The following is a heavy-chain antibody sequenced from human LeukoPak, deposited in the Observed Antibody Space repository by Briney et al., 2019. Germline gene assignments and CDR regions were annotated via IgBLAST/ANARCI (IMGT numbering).Heavy chain of an antibody. J-gene: IGHJ4*02. V-gene: IGHV4-31*03. CDR2: IYYSGST. Sequence: PSETLSLTCTVSGGSISSGGYYWSWIRQHPGKGLEWIGYIYYSGSTYYNPSLKSRVTISVDTSKNQFSLKLSSVTAADTAVYXXXXXXXXXXXXSGYLSFDYWGQGTLVTVSS. D-gene: IGHD3-22*01. CDR1: GGSISSGGYY. CDR3: XXXXXXXXXXSGYLSFDY.